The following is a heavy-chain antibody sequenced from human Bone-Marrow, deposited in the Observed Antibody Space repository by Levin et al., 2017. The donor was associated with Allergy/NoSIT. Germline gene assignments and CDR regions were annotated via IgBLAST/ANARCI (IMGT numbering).Heavy chain of an antibody. CDR2: ISYDGSNK. V-gene: IGHV3-30*18. CDR3: AKFLLRFLEWFDP. CDR1: GFTFSSYG. Sequence: GGSLRLSCAASGFTFSSYGMHWVRQAPGKGLEWVAVISYDGSNKYYADSVKGRFTISRDNSKNTLYLQMNSLRAEDTAVYYCAKFLLRFLEWFDPWGQGTLVTVSS. J-gene: IGHJ5*02. D-gene: IGHD3-3*01.